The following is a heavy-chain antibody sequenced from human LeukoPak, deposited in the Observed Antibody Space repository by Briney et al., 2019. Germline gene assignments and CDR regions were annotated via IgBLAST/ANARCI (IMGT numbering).Heavy chain of an antibody. D-gene: IGHD3-10*01. J-gene: IGHJ4*02. CDR3: ARDAQPMVRGEVTYYFDY. CDR2: ISSNGGST. V-gene: IGHV3-64*01. CDR1: GFTFSSYA. Sequence: GGSLRLSCAASGFTFSSYAMHWARQAPGKGLEYVSAISSNGGSTYYANSVKGRFTISRDNSKNTLYLQMGSLRAEDMAVYYCARDAQPMVRGEVTYYFDYWGQGTLVTVSS.